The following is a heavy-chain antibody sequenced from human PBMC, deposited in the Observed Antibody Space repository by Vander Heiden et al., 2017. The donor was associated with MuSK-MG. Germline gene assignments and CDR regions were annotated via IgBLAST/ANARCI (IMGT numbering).Heavy chain of an antibody. J-gene: IGHJ6*02. CDR3: AKDSQSYFYAMDV. Sequence: ELQLVESGGGLVQPGRSLRLSCVASGFTFDDYAMHCVRQAPGKGLEWVSSISWNSNNIGYADSVKGRFTISRDNAQNSLFLQMNSLRADDTALYYCAKDSQSYFYAMDVWGQGTTVTVSS. CDR2: ISWNSNNI. CDR1: GFTFDDYA. V-gene: IGHV3-9*01.